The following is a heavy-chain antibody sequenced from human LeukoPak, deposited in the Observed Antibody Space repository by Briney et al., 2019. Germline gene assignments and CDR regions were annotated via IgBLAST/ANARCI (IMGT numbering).Heavy chain of an antibody. J-gene: IGHJ4*02. CDR1: GFTFSSFP. CDR3: AKLLTGGYSYGQNDC. CDR2: ISSDGSRK. D-gene: IGHD5-18*01. Sequence: PGGSLTPSCAASGFTFSSFPMHSVRQAPGKGLGWVAVISSDGSRKYYTDSVKGRLTISRDNSKNTRYRQMSSLRAEDTAVYYCAKLLTGGYSYGQNDCWGQGTLVTVSS. V-gene: IGHV3-30*04.